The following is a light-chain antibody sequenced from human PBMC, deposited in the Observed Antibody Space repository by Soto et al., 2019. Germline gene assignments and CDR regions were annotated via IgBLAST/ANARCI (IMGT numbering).Light chain of an antibody. Sequence: QSALTQPASVSGSPGQSITISCTGTSSDVGGYNYVSWYQQHPAKAPKLMIYDVSNRPSGVSNRFSGSKSGNTASLTISGLQAEDEADYYCSSYTSSSTLVVFGGGTKVTVL. CDR1: SSDVGGYNY. V-gene: IGLV2-14*01. CDR3: SSYTSSSTLVV. CDR2: DVS. J-gene: IGLJ2*01.